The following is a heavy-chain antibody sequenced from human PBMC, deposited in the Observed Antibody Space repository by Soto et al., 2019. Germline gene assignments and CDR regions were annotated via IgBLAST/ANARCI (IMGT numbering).Heavy chain of an antibody. J-gene: IGHJ4*02. CDR3: ARGRTSALGTFDY. V-gene: IGHV1-18*01. CDR2: INPYNGNT. CDR1: GYTFINYD. Sequence: QVQLVQSGAEMKKPGASVKVSCKASGYTFINYDITWVRQATGQGLEWMGWINPYNGNTKYPQEFQGRVTMTTDTSTSMAYMELRSLRSDDTAVYFCARGRTSALGTFDYWGQGSLVTVSS.